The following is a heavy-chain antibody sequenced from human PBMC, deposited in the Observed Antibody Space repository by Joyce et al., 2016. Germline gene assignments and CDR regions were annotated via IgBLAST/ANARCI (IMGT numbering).Heavy chain of an antibody. CDR3: ARGLGTPYGMDV. D-gene: IGHD7-27*01. J-gene: IGHJ6*02. V-gene: IGHV4-59*11. CDR2: IYYSGGT. Sequence: QVQLQESGSGLVKPSETLSLTCTVSGGSISIHYWSWIRQPPGKRLEWMGYIYYSGGTNYNPSLKGRVTISVDTSTNQFSQKLSSVSAADTAVYYCARGLGTPYGMDVWGQGTTVTVSS. CDR1: GGSISIHY.